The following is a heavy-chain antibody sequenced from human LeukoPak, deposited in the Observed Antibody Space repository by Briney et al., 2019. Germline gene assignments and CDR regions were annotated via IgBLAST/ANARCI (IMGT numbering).Heavy chain of an antibody. J-gene: IGHJ4*02. CDR2: INPNSGGT. D-gene: IGHD3-10*01. V-gene: IGHV1-2*06. CDR3: ARVLSRTYYYGSGSPNSSY. CDR1: GYTFTGYY. Sequence: ASVKVSCKASGYTFTGYYMHWVRQAPGQGGEGMGRINPNSGGTNYAQKFQGRVTMTRDTSISTAYIELSRLRSDDTAVYYCARVLSRTYYYGSGSPNSSYWGQGTLVTVSS.